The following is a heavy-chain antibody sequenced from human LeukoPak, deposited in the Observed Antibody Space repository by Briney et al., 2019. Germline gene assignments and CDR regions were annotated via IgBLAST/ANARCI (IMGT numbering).Heavy chain of an antibody. CDR1: GGSISSGSYY. CDR3: ARAYSSGWYVVVMSKYYFDY. Sequence: SQTLSLTCTVSGGSISSGSYYWSWIRQPAGKGLEWIGRIYTSGSTNYNPSLKSRVTISVDTSKNQFSLKLSSVTAADTAVYYCARAYSSGWYVVVMSKYYFDYWGQGTLVTVSS. D-gene: IGHD6-19*01. J-gene: IGHJ4*02. V-gene: IGHV4-61*02. CDR2: IYTSGST.